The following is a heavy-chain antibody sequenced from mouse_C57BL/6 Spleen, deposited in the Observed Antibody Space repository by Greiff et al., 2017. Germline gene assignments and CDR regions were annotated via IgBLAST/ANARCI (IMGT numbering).Heavy chain of an antibody. CDR2: IYPRSGNT. CDR3: ARRGDYDGGFDY. V-gene: IGHV1-81*01. J-gene: IGHJ2*01. Sequence: QVQLQQSGAELARPGASVKLSCKASGYTFTSYGISWVKQRTGPGLEWIGEIYPRSGNTYYNEKFKGKATLTADKSSSTAYMELRSLTSEDSAVYFCARRGDYDGGFDYWGQGTTLTVSS. D-gene: IGHD2-4*01. CDR1: GYTFTSYG.